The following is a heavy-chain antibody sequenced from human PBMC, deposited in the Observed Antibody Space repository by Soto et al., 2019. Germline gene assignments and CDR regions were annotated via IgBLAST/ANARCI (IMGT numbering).Heavy chain of an antibody. V-gene: IGHV3-48*01. CDR3: ASTGNRRRWDV. Sequence: EVQLVESGGGLVQPGGSLRLSCEASGFTFSFYSMNWVRQAPGKGLEWVSYISSGSSTIYLADSVKGRFTTSRDNAENSLYLQMNSLRVEDTAVYYCASTGNRRRWDVWGKGTTVTVSS. D-gene: IGHD4-4*01. CDR2: ISSGSSTI. J-gene: IGHJ6*04. CDR1: GFTFSFYS.